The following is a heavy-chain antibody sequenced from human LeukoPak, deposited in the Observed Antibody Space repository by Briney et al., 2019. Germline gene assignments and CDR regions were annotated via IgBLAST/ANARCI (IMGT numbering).Heavy chain of an antibody. V-gene: IGHV4-39*07. CDR2: IYYSGST. J-gene: IGHJ4*02. Sequence: SETLSLTCTVSGGSISSSSYYWGWIRQPPGKGLEWIGSIYYSGSTYYNPSLKSRVTISVDTSKNQFSLKLSSVTAADTAVYYCARDGSWVRLGPHGLFDYWGQGTLVTVSS. D-gene: IGHD3-10*01. CDR1: GGSISSSSYY. CDR3: ARDGSWVRLGPHGLFDY.